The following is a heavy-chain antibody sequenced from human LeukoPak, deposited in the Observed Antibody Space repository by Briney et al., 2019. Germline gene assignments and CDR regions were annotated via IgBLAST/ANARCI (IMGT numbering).Heavy chain of an antibody. Sequence: GGSLRVSCAASGFTFSYYYMSWIRQAPGMGMECVANIKQDGSEKHYVDSVKGRFTISRDNAKNSLYLQMQTLRAEDTGVYFCARYSEGWEHFAYWGQGTLVTVSS. CDR2: IKQDGSEK. J-gene: IGHJ4*02. D-gene: IGHD6-13*01. V-gene: IGHV3-7*01. CDR1: GFTFSYYY. CDR3: ARYSEGWEHFAY.